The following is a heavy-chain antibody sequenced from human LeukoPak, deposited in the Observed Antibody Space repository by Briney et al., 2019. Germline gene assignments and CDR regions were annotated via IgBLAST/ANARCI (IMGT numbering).Heavy chain of an antibody. CDR2: ISAYNGNT. J-gene: IGHJ4*02. CDR3: ARDEDPGYSSSWIDY. D-gene: IGHD6-13*01. CDR1: GYTFTSYG. Sequence: ASVKVSCKASGYTFTSYGISWVRQAPGQGLEWMGWISAYNGNTHYAQKLQGRVTMTTDTSTSTAYMELRSLRSDDTAVYYCARDEDPGYSSSWIDYWGQGTLVTVSS. V-gene: IGHV1-18*01.